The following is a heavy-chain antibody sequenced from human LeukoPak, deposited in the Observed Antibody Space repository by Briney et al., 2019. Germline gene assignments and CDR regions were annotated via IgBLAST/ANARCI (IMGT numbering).Heavy chain of an antibody. D-gene: IGHD3-9*01. V-gene: IGHV3-74*01. Sequence: GGSLRLSCAASGFTFSTYLMHWVRQAPGKGLVWVSRINTDGSITYSDSVMGRFTISRDNTKNTLYLQMNSLRGEDAAVYYCASLGSLVPWGQGTLVTVSS. CDR1: GFTFSTYL. CDR3: ASLGSLVP. J-gene: IGHJ5*02. CDR2: INTDGSIT.